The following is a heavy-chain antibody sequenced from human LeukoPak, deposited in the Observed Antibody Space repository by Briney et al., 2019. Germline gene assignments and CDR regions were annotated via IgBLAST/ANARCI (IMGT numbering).Heavy chain of an antibody. CDR3: ARESTVTTYWFDP. D-gene: IGHD4-11*01. J-gene: IGHJ5*02. CDR2: ISSSSSTI. CDR1: GFTFSSYS. Sequence: PGGSLRLSCAASGFTFSSYSMNWVRQAPGKGLEWVSYISSSSSTIYYADSVKGRFTISRDNAKNSLYLRMNSLRAEDTAVYYCARESTVTTYWFDPWGQGTLVTVSS. V-gene: IGHV3-48*01.